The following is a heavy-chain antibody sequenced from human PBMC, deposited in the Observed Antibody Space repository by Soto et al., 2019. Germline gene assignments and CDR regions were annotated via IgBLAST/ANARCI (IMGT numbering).Heavy chain of an antibody. D-gene: IGHD6-19*01. CDR2: IYYSGST. J-gene: IGHJ4*02. CDR3: ARHSSSGSPDYFAY. Sequence: QLQLQESGPGLVKPSETLSLTCTVSGGSISSSSYYWGWIRQPPGKGLEWIGSIYYSGSTYYNPSLKSRVTISVDTSKNQFSLKLSSVTAADTAVYYCARHSSSGSPDYFAYWGQGTLVTVSS. CDR1: GGSISSSSYY. V-gene: IGHV4-39*01.